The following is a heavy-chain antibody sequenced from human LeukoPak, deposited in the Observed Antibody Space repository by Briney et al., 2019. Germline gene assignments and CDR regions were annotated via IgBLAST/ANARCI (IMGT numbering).Heavy chain of an antibody. V-gene: IGHV3-48*04. CDR3: ARDFSPMRADSTGGNVWFDAFDI. CDR2: ISSASGSI. D-gene: IGHD3-16*01. Sequence: GGSLRLSCAASGFTFSSYSMNWVRQAPGKGLEWVSYISSASGSIYYADSVKGRFTISRDNAKNSVYLQMNSLRAEDTAVYYCARDFSPMRADSTGGNVWFDAFDIWGQGTMVTVSS. CDR1: GFTFSSYS. J-gene: IGHJ3*02.